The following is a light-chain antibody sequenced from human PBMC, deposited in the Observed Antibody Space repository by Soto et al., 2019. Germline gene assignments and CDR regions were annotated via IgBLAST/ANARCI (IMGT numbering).Light chain of an antibody. V-gene: IGKV1-16*02. CDR2: VAS. Sequence: DLQMTQSPSSLSAAVGVRVIITCRASQGIRSHLAWFQQKPGKAPKSLLSVASIVQSGVPSKFSGSGSGSDFTLPINSLQPGDLATYYCLQYDTYPRTFGPGTKVDIK. CDR3: LQYDTYPRT. J-gene: IGKJ3*01. CDR1: QGIRSH.